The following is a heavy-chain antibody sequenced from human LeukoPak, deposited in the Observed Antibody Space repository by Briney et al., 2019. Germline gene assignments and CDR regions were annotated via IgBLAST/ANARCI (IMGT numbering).Heavy chain of an antibody. V-gene: IGHV4-34*01. J-gene: IGHJ4*02. D-gene: IGHD3-22*01. CDR3: ARGREYYDSSGYFH. CDR1: GGSFSGYY. Sequence: SETLSLTCAVYGGSFSGYYWGWIRQPPGKGLEWIGEINHSGSTNYNPSLKSRVTISVDTSKNQFSLKLSSVTAADTAVYYCARGREYYDSSGYFHWGQGTLVTVSS. CDR2: INHSGST.